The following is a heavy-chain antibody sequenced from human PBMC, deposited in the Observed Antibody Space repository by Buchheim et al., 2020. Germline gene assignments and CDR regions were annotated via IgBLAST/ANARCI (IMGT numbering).Heavy chain of an antibody. D-gene: IGHD3-10*01. V-gene: IGHV3-48*01. CDR1: GFTFSSYS. CDR3: ARGSDTPPLWLGEVVGYFDY. CDR2: ISSSSSTI. Sequence: EVQLVESGGGLVQPGGSLRLSCAASGFTFSSYSMNWVRQAPGKGLEWVSYISSSSSTIYYADSVKGRFTISRDNAKNSLYLQMNSLRAEDTAVYYCARGSDTPPLWLGEVVGYFDYWGQGTL. J-gene: IGHJ4*02.